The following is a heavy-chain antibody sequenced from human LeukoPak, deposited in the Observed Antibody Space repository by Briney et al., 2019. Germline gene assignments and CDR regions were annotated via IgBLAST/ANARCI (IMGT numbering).Heavy chain of an antibody. CDR2: INPNDGDT. CDR3: ARANFLYCSSSTCLFDY. CDR1: GYTFTDYY. J-gene: IGHJ4*02. D-gene: IGHD2-2*01. Sequence: ASVKVSCKASGYTFTDYYMHWVRQAPGQGFEWMGWINPNDGDTNYAQKFQGRVTMARDTSISTAHMEVSRLRSDDTAVYYCARANFLYCSSSTCLFDYWGQGTLVTVSS. V-gene: IGHV1-2*02.